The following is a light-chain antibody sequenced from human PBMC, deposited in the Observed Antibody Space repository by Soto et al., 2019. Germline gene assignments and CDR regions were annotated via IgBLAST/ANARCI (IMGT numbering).Light chain of an antibody. CDR1: GSNIGAGFQ. V-gene: IGLV1-40*01. J-gene: IGLJ1*01. CDR3: QSYDSGLSGSYV. Sequence: QAVVTQPPSVSGAPGQTVTISCTGTGSNIGAGFQVYWYKQLPGTAPKLLNRPSGVPGRFSDSRSGTSASLAITGLQAEDEADYYCQSYDSGLSGSYVFGTGTSSPS.